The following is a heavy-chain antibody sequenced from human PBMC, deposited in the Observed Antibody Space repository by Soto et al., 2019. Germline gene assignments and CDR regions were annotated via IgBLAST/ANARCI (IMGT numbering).Heavy chain of an antibody. CDR3: ARGRVRLMDV. CDR1: GGSFSGYY. CDR2: INHSGST. V-gene: IGHV4-34*01. J-gene: IGHJ6*04. D-gene: IGHD6-25*01. Sequence: SETLSLTCAVYGGSFSGYYWSWIHQPPGKGLEWIGEINHSGSTNYNPSLKSRVTISVDTPKNQFSLKLSSVTAADTAVYYCARGRVRLMDVWGKGTTVTVSS.